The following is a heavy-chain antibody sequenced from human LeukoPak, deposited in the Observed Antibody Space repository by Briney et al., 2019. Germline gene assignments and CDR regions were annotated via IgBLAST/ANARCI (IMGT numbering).Heavy chain of an antibody. CDR2: IYTSGST. D-gene: IGHD1-1*01. J-gene: IGHJ5*02. CDR1: GGSTSSYY. Sequence: SETLSLTCTVSGGSTSSYYWSWIRQPAGKGLEWIGRIYTSGSTNYNPSLKSRVTMSVDTSKNQFSLKLSSVTAADTAVYYCARLQLELMQPNDNWFDPWGQGTLVTVSS. CDR3: ARLQLELMQPNDNWFDP. V-gene: IGHV4-4*07.